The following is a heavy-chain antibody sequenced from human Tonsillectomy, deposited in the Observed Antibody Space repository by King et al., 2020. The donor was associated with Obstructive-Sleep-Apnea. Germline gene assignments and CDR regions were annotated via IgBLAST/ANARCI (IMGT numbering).Heavy chain of an antibody. V-gene: IGHV3-30*04. CDR3: ARDYRMGAPQYYFDY. CDR2: ISNDGTNK. CDR1: GFTFSRYA. J-gene: IGHJ4*02. D-gene: IGHD1-26*01. Sequence: QLVQSGGGVVQPGRSLRLSCAASGFTFSRYAMHWVRQAPVKGLEWVAVISNDGTNKYYADSVKGRFTISRDNSKNTLYLQMNSLRVEDTAVYYCARDYRMGAPQYYFDYWGQGTLVTVSP.